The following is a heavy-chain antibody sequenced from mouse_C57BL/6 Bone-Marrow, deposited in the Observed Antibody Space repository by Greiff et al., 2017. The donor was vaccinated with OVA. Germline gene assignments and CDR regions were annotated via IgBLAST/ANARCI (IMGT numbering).Heavy chain of an antibody. V-gene: IGHV4-1*01. CDR3: ERPVVDDWYFDV. D-gene: IGHD1-1*01. J-gene: IGHJ1*03. Sequence: EVKLMESGGGLVQPGGSLKLSCAASGIDFSRYWMSWVRRAPGKGLEWIGEINPDSSTINYAPSLKDKFIISRDNAKNTLYLQMSKVRSEDTDLYYYERPVVDDWYFDVWGTGTTVTVSS. CDR1: GIDFSRYW. CDR2: INPDSSTI.